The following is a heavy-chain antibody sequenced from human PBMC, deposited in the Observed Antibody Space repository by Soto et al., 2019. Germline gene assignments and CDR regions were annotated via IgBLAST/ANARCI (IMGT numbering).Heavy chain of an antibody. Sequence: ASVKVSCKASGYTFTSYAMHWVRQAPGQRLEWMGWINAGNGNTKHSQKFQGRVTITRDTSASTAYMELSSLRSEDTAVYYCARARTLTYYYDSSGYYPFVYWGQGTLVTVSS. CDR3: ARARTLTYYYDSSGYYPFVY. V-gene: IGHV1-3*01. D-gene: IGHD3-22*01. CDR2: INAGNGNT. J-gene: IGHJ4*02. CDR1: GYTFTSYA.